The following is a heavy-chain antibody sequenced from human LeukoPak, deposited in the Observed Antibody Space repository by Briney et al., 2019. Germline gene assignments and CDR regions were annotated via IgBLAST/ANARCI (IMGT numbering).Heavy chain of an antibody. CDR1: GGSISSSNW. D-gene: IGHD3-16*01. Sequence: SETLSLTCAVSGGSISSSNWWSWVRQPPGKGLEWIGEIYHSGSTNYNPSLKSRGTISVDKSKNQFSLKLSSVTAADTPRDYRASGGFILGFDPWGQGTPGTGSS. CDR2: IYHSGST. CDR3: ASGGFILGFDP. J-gene: IGHJ5*01. V-gene: IGHV4-4*02.